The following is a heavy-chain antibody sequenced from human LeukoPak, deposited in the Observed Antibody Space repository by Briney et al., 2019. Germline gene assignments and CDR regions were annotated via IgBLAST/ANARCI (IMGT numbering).Heavy chain of an antibody. V-gene: IGHV4-4*07. CDR2: IYTSGST. CDR3: AKNTDGYTWFDP. J-gene: IGHJ5*02. Sequence: SETLSLTCTVSGGSISSYYWSWIRQPAGKGLEWIGRIYTSGSTNYNPSLKSRVTMSVDTSKNQFSLKPSSGSAADTAVYYCAKNTDGYTWFDPWGQGTLVTVSS. D-gene: IGHD5-24*01. CDR1: GGSISSYY.